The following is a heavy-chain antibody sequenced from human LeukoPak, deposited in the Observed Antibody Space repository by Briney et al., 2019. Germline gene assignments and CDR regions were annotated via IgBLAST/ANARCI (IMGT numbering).Heavy chain of an antibody. D-gene: IGHD3-10*01. CDR3: AKDNRNRGVIIKGGYYFDY. CDR2: ISGSGGST. V-gene: IGHV3-23*01. CDR1: GFTFSSYA. Sequence: GGSLRLSCAASGFTFSSYAMSWVRQAPGKGLEWVSAISGSGGSTYYADSVKGRFAISRDNSKNTLYLQMNSLRAEDTAVYYCAKDNRNRGVIIKGGYYFDYWGQGTLVTVSS. J-gene: IGHJ4*02.